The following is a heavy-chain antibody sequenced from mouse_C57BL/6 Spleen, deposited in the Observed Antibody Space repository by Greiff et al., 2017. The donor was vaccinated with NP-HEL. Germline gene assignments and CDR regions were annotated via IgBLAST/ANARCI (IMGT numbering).Heavy chain of an antibody. CDR2: ISSGSSTI. D-gene: IGHD1-1*01. Sequence: EVKLMESGGGLVKPGGSLKLSCAASGFTFSDYGMHWVRQAPEKGLEWVAYISSGSSTIYYADTVKGRFTISRDNAKNTLFLQMTSLRSEDTAMYYCASSFITGNYFDYWGQGTTLTVSS. J-gene: IGHJ2*01. CDR3: ASSFITGNYFDY. V-gene: IGHV5-17*01. CDR1: GFTFSDYG.